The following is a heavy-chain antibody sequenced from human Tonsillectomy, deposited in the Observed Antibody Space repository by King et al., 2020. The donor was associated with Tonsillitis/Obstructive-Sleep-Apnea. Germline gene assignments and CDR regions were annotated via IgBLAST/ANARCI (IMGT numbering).Heavy chain of an antibody. CDR2: IYPDDSDT. CDR1: GYSFTSYW. V-gene: IGHV5-51*01. J-gene: IGHJ6*03. Sequence: VQLVESGAEVKKPGESLKISSKGSGYSFTSYWIAWVRQMPGKGLEWMGIIYPDDSDTRYSPSFQGQVTISADKSISTAYLQWSSLKASDTAMYYCARGSTDYYYYMDVWGKGTTVTVSS. D-gene: IGHD2-2*01. CDR3: ARGSTDYYYYMDV.